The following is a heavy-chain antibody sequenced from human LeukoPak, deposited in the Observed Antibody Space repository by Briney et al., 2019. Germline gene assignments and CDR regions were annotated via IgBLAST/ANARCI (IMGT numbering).Heavy chain of an antibody. J-gene: IGHJ6*02. V-gene: IGHV4-39*07. CDR1: GGSISSSSYY. D-gene: IGHD6-19*01. CDR2: INHSGST. Sequence: PSETLSLTCTVSGGSISSSSYYWSWIRQPPGKGLEWIGEINHSGSTNYNPSLKSRVTISVDTSKNQFSLKLSSVTAADTAVYYCARGYSSGWYPVYYYGMDVWGQGTTVTVSS. CDR3: ARGYSSGWYPVYYYGMDV.